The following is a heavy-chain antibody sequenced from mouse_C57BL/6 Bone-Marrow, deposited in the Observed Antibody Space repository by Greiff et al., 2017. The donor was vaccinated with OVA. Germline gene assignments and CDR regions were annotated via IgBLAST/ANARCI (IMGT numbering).Heavy chain of an antibody. J-gene: IGHJ4*01. V-gene: IGHV5-4*01. Sequence: EVQLVESGGGLVKPGGSLKLSCAASGFTFSSYAMSWVRQTPEKRLEWVATIRAVCSAPYTPDNVKGRFTISRDNAKNNLYLQMSHLKSEDTAMYYCARGVVPSRYYAMDYWGQGTSVTVSS. CDR1: GFTFSSYA. D-gene: IGHD1-1*01. CDR2: IRAVCSAP. CDR3: ARGVVPSRYYAMDY.